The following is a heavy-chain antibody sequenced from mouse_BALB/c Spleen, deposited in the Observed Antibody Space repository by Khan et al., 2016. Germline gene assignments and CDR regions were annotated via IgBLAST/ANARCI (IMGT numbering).Heavy chain of an antibody. D-gene: IGHD1-3*01. CDR1: GFSLTSYG. CDR2: IWAGGST. V-gene: IGHV2-9*02. Sequence: QVRLKESGPGLVAPSQSLSITCTVSGFSLTSYGVYWVRQPPGKGQEWLGVIWAGGSTNYNSALMSRLSLSKDNSKSIVFLNMNSLQTDDTAMYYCARLEDIWGQGTTLTGSS. J-gene: IGHJ2*01. CDR3: ARLEDI.